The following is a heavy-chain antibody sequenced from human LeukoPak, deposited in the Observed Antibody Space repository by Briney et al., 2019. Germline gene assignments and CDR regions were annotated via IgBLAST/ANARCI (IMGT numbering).Heavy chain of an antibody. Sequence: GASVKVSCKASGYTFTSYDINWVRQATGQGLEWMGWMNPNSGNTGYAQKFQGRVTITRNTSISTAYMELSSLRSEDTAVYYCARGRYCSSTSCFNFPFDPRGQGTLVTVSS. D-gene: IGHD2-2*01. CDR3: ARGRYCSSTSCFNFPFDP. J-gene: IGHJ5*02. V-gene: IGHV1-8*03. CDR1: GYTFTSYD. CDR2: MNPNSGNT.